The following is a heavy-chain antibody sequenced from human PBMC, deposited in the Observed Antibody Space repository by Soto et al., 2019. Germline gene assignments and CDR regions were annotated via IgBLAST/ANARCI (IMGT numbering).Heavy chain of an antibody. V-gene: IGHV3-30*18. Sequence: VQLVESGGGVVQPGRSLRLSCAASGFTFSSYGMHWVRQAPGKGLEWVAVISYDGSNKYYADSVKGRFTISRDNSKNTLYLQMNSLRAEDTAVYYCAKDSEAAFDYWGQGTLVTVSA. CDR3: AKDSEAAFDY. CDR1: GFTFSSYG. CDR2: ISYDGSNK. D-gene: IGHD6-13*01. J-gene: IGHJ4*02.